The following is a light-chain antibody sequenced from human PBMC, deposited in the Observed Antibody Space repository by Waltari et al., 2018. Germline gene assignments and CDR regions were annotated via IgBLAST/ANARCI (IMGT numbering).Light chain of an antibody. CDR1: QNIRTS. J-gene: IGKJ2*01. Sequence: EIVMTQSPATLSVSPGDTATLSCRASQNIRTSLAWYQQKPGQAPRLLMNDSSSRATDFPDRFSGSGSGTTFTLTIRSLQSEDYALYYCHQYKEWPHTFGQGTNLAIK. CDR2: DSS. CDR3: HQYKEWPHT. V-gene: IGKV3-15*01.